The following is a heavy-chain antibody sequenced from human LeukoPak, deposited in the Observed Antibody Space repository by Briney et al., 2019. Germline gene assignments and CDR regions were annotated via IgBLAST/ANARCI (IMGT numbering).Heavy chain of an antibody. CDR3: ARDPFIYYYDSSGHYYFDY. V-gene: IGHV4-39*07. D-gene: IGHD3-22*01. Sequence: SETLSLTCTYSGGSISSSSYHWGWIHQSPGKGLEWVASVFFNGDTYYNPSLKSRVTISVDTSKNQFSLKLSSVTAADTAVYYCARDPFIYYYDSSGHYYFDYWGQGTLVTVSS. CDR1: GGSISSSSYH. CDR2: VFFNGDT. J-gene: IGHJ4*02.